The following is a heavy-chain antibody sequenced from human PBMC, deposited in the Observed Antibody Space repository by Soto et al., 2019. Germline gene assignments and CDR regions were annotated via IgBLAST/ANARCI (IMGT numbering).Heavy chain of an antibody. CDR2: ISNHNGDT. CDR3: ARDISYGSGTGYGY. Sequence: QVQLVQSGAEVKKPGASLKVSCKASGYTFTSHGISWVRQAPGQGLEWMGWISNHNGDTNYAPKLEHRVTLTPDTSTSTAYMELTSLTSDGTAVYFCARDISYGSGTGYGYWGQGTLVTVSS. J-gene: IGHJ4*02. CDR1: GYTFTSHG. D-gene: IGHD3-10*01. V-gene: IGHV1-18*01.